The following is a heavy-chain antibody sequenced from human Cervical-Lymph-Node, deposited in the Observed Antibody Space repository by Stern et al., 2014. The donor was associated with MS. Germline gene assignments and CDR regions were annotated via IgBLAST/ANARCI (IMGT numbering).Heavy chain of an antibody. D-gene: IGHD3-22*01. V-gene: IGHV1-2*06. Sequence: VHMVESGTKMQKPGASVKVSCKASGYTFTAFFIHWVRQVPGQGLEWMGRLNPNSDDTTYAQNFQDRVTLTRDTSIGTAYLELSRLTSADTAVYYCAREATRIVVGIDYWGQGTQVTVSS. CDR2: LNPNSDDT. CDR3: AREATRIVVGIDY. CDR1: GYTFTAFF. J-gene: IGHJ4*02.